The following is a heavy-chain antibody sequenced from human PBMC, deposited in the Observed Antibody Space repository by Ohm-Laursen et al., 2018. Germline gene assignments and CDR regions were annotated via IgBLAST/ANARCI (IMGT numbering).Heavy chain of an antibody. CDR1: GFTFSSYG. CDR2: IWYDGSNK. Sequence: RSLRLSCAASGFTFSSYGMHWVRQAPGKGLEWVAVIWYDGSNKYYADSVKGRFTISRDNSKNTLYLQMNSLRAEDTAVYYCARDYFTWSGYYMAYYYGMDVWGQGTTVTVSS. V-gene: IGHV3-33*01. J-gene: IGHJ6*02. CDR3: ARDYFTWSGYYMAYYYGMDV. D-gene: IGHD3-3*01.